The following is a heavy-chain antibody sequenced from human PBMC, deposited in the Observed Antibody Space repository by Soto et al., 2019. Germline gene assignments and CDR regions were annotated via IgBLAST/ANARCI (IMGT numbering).Heavy chain of an antibody. V-gene: IGHV1-3*01. CDR2: INAGNGNT. J-gene: IGHJ6*03. CDR3: ARDLELAGAGIVSSYMDV. CDR1: GYTFTSYA. D-gene: IGHD6-13*01. Sequence: ASVKVSCKASGYTFTSYAMHWVRQAPGQRLEWMGWINAGNGNTKYSQKFQGRVTITRDTSASTAYMELSSLRSEDTAVYYCARDLELAGAGIVSSYMDVWGKGNTVTVSS.